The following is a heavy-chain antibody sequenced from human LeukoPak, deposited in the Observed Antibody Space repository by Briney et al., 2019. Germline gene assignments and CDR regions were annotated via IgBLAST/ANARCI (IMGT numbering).Heavy chain of an antibody. D-gene: IGHD3-3*01. V-gene: IGHV4-61*08. CDR3: ARGGSLLEWLASGFDY. J-gene: IGHJ4*02. Sequence: SETLSLTCTVSGASISSGDYHWSWIRQPPGKGLEWIGYIYYRGSTNYNPSLKSRVTISVDTSKNQFSLKLSSVTAADTAVYYCARGGSLLEWLASGFDYWGQGTLVTVSS. CDR2: IYYRGST. CDR1: GASISSGDYH.